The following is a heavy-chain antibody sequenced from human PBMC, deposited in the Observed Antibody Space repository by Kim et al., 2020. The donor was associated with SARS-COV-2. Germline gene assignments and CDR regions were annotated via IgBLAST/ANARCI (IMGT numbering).Heavy chain of an antibody. D-gene: IGHD3-22*01. CDR2: IYYSGST. J-gene: IGHJ6*02. V-gene: IGHV4-61*01. Sequence: SETLSLTCTVSGGSVSSGSYYWSWIRQPPGKGLEWIGYIYYSGSTNYNPSLKSRVTISVDTSKNQFSLNLSSVTAADTAVYYCARDREYYDSSNYYYYGMDVWGQGTTVTVSS. CDR3: ARDREYYDSSNYYYYGMDV. CDR1: GGSVSSGSYY.